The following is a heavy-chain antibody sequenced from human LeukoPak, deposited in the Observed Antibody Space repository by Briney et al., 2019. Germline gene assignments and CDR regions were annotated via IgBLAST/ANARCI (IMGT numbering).Heavy chain of an antibody. Sequence: GGSLRLSCAASGFTVSSNYMSWVRQAPGKGPEWVSVIYSGGSTYYADSVKGRFTISRDNSKNTLYLQMNSLRAEDTAVYYCARGPQGYCSSTVCYFDYWGQGTLVTVSS. CDR1: GFTVSSNY. J-gene: IGHJ4*02. CDR3: ARGPQGYCSSTVCYFDY. CDR2: IYSGGST. V-gene: IGHV3-53*05. D-gene: IGHD2-2*01.